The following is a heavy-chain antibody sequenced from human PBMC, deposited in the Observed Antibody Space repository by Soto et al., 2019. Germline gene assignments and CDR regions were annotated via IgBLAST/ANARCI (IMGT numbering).Heavy chain of an antibody. CDR2: ISWNSGSI. V-gene: IGHV3-9*01. CDR3: AKDIVYRDPSKAFDI. CDR1: GFTFDDYA. Sequence: GGSLRLSCAASGFTFDDYAMHWVRQAPGKGLEWVSGISWNSGSIGYADSVKGRFTISRDNAKNSLYLQMNSLRAEDTALYYCAKDIVYRDPSKAFDIRGQGPMVTVS. J-gene: IGHJ3*02. D-gene: IGHD4-17*01.